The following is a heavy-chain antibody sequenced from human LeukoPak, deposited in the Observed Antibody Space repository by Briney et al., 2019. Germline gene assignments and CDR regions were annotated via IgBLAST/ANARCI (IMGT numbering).Heavy chain of an antibody. J-gene: IGHJ4*02. CDR1: GYRFTGDW. D-gene: IGHD6-13*01. CDR2: IYPGDSDT. CDR3: ARFPRAAAGPYYFDY. V-gene: IGHV5-51*01. Sequence: GESLKISCKGSGYRFTGDWISWVRQMPGKGLEWMGIIYPGDSDTRYSPSFQGQVTISADKSISTAYLQWSSLKASDTAMYYCARFPRAAAGPYYFDYWGQGTLVTVSS.